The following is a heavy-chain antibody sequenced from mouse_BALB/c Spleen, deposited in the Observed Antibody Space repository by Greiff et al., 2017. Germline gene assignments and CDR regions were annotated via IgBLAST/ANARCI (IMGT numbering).Heavy chain of an antibody. Sequence: EVKLQESGPGLVKPSQSLSLTCTVTGYSITSDYAWNWIRQFPGNKLEWMGYISYSGSTSYNPSLKSRISITRDTSKNQFFLQLNSVTTEDTATYYCARDYAYWGQGTTLTVSS. CDR1: GYSITSDYA. CDR2: ISYSGST. V-gene: IGHV3-2*02. J-gene: IGHJ2*01. CDR3: ARDYAY. D-gene: IGHD1-1*01.